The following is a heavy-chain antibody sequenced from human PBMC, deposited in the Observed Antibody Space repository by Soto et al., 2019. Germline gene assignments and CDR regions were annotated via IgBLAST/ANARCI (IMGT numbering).Heavy chain of an antibody. V-gene: IGHV1-2*04. CDR2: INPNSGGT. Sequence: ASVKVSCKASGYTFTGYYMHWVRQAPGQGLEWMGWINPNSGGTNYAQKFQGWVTMTRDTSISTAYMELSRLRSDDTAVYYCARSSGSSYHDAFDIWGQGTMVTVSS. J-gene: IGHJ3*02. D-gene: IGHD1-26*01. CDR1: GYTFTGYY. CDR3: ARSSGSSYHDAFDI.